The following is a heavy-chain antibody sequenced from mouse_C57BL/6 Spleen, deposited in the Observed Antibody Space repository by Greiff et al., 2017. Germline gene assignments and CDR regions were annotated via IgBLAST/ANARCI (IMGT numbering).Heavy chain of an antibody. CDR2: INPNNGGT. CDR1: GYTFTDYY. Sequence: EVQLQQSGPELVKPGASVKISCKASGYTFTDYYMNWVQQSPGKSLEWIGDINPNNGGTSYNQKFKGKATLTVDKSSSTAYMELRSLTSEDSAVYYCARRDYGQAWFAYWGQGTLVTVSA. D-gene: IGHD2-4*01. J-gene: IGHJ3*01. CDR3: ARRDYGQAWFAY. V-gene: IGHV1-26*01.